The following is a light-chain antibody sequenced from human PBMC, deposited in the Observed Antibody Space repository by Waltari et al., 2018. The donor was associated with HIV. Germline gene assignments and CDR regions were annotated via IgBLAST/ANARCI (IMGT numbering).Light chain of an antibody. V-gene: IGKV1-39*01. J-gene: IGKJ1*01. CDR1: QTISTY. CDR3: QQSYKAPRT. CDR2: AAF. Sequence: DIQMTQSPSSLSASVGDRVPITCRASQTISTYLNWYQQKPGKAPNLLIYAAFNLQSGVPSKFSDSGSGTDFTLTISSLQPEDFASYYCQQSYKAPRTFGQGTKVEIK.